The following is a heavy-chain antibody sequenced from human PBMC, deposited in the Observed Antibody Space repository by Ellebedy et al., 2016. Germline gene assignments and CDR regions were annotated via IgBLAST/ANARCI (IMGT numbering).Heavy chain of an antibody. CDR3: ARQNDSGSYFDDY. CDR1: GFTFSNYA. D-gene: IGHD1-26*01. CDR2: ISYDETNR. J-gene: IGHJ4*02. Sequence: GESLKISCAASGFTFSNYAMHWVRQAPGKGLEWVAVISYDETNRYYAESVKGRFTISRDNSKNTLYLQMNSLRGEDTAVYFCARQNDSGSYFDDYWGQGTLVTVSS. V-gene: IGHV3-30-3*01.